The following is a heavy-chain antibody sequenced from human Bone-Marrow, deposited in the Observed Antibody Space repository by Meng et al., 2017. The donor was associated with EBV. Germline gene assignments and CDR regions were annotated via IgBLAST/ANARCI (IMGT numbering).Heavy chain of an antibody. CDR1: GGTFNSDA. D-gene: IGHD3-10*01. CDR3: ASESGRGFTPDY. CDR2: LIPMSGAP. V-gene: IGHV1-69*01. Sequence: QWRVVQSGAVGKKPGPSVKGSCWTSGGTFNSDAVSWGRQAPGQGLEWMGGLIPMSGAPHYAQKFQGRVTITADESTSTHYMDLSNLRSDDTAMYYCASESGRGFTPDYWGQGTLVTVSS. J-gene: IGHJ4*02.